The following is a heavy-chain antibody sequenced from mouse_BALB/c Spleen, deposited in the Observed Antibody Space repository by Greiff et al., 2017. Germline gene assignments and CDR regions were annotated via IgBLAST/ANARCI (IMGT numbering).Heavy chain of an antibody. J-gene: IGHJ4*01. D-gene: IGHD2-1*01. V-gene: IGHV5-6-4*01. CDR3: TRDGNYDYYAMDY. CDR1: GFTFSSYT. Sequence: EVNVVESGGGLVKPGGSLKLSCAASGFTFSSYTMSWVRQTPEKRLEWVATISSGGSYTYYPDSVKGRFTISRDNAKNTLYLQMSSLKSEDTAMYYCTRDGNYDYYAMDYWGQGTSVTVSS. CDR2: ISSGGSYT.